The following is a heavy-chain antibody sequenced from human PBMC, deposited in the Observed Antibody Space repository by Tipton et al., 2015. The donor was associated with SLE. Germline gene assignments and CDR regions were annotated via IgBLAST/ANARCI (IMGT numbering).Heavy chain of an antibody. D-gene: IGHD3-10*02. Sequence: TLSLTCTVSGGSVSCYYWIWIRQPAGKGLEWIGHVYDSGSTYYNPSLKSRLTMSVDTSKNQVSLNLNSVTAADTAVYYCASVRGAFDIWGQGTMVTVSS. V-gene: IGHV4-4*07. CDR1: GGSVSCYY. J-gene: IGHJ3*02. CDR2: VYDSGST. CDR3: ASVRGAFDI.